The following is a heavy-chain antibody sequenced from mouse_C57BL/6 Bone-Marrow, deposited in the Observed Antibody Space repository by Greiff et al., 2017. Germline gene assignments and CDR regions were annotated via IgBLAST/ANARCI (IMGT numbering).Heavy chain of an antibody. D-gene: IGHD2-2*01. CDR1: GFSLTSYG. J-gene: IGHJ4*01. V-gene: IGHV2-5*01. Sequence: VKGVESGPGLVQPSQCLSITCTVSGFSLTSYGVPWVRQSPGKGLEWLGVICSGGSSAYNAAFMSRLSITKDNSESQVFFKMNSLQADDDAIYYCATPMVTTWAMDYWGQGTSVTVSS. CDR3: ATPMVTTWAMDY. CDR2: ICSGGSS.